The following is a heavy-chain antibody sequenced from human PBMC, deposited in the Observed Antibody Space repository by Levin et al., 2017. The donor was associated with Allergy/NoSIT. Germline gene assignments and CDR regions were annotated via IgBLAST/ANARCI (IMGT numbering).Heavy chain of an antibody. CDR1: GFTFDDYA. V-gene: IGHV3-9*01. CDR2: ISWNSGSI. D-gene: IGHD3-10*01. J-gene: IGHJ3*02. Sequence: PGGSLRLSCAASGFTFDDYAMHWVRQAPGKGLEWVSGISWNSGSIGYADSVKGRFTISRDNAKNSLYLQMNSLRTEDTALYYCARGNFGLPDAFDILGKTAMVIVSS. CDR3: ARGNFGLPDAFDI.